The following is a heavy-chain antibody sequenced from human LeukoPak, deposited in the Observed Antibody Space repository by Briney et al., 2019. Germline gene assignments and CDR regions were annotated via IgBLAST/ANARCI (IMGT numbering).Heavy chain of an antibody. Sequence: GGSVRLSCVVSGFSFSNFAMSWVRQAPGKGLEWVSAISGSGGSTYYADSVKGRFTISRDNSKNTLYLQMNSLRAEDTAVYYCARRRGSYVNYFDYWGQGTLVTVSS. CDR2: ISGSGGST. CDR1: GFSFSNFA. V-gene: IGHV3-23*01. CDR3: ARRRGSYVNYFDY. J-gene: IGHJ4*02. D-gene: IGHD1-26*01.